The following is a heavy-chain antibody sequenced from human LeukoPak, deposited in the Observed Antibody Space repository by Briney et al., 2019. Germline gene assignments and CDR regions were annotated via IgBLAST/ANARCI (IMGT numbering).Heavy chain of an antibody. CDR1: GFTFSSYW. J-gene: IGHJ4*02. CDR2: IKQDGSEK. D-gene: IGHD6-13*01. V-gene: IGHV3-7*01. CDR3: ASSPQYSSSWYEIDY. Sequence: GGSLRLSCAASGFTFSSYWMSWVRQAPGKGLEWVAHIKQDGSEKYYVDSVKGRFTISRDNAKNSLYLQMNSLRAEDTAVYYCASSPQYSSSWYEIDYWGQGTLVTVSS.